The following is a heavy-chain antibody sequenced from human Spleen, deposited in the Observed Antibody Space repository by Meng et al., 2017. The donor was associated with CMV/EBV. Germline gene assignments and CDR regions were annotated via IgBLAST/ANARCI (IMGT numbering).Heavy chain of an antibody. Sequence: QVQLQQWGEGLVKPSETLSLTCAVYGESFSGYYWSWIRQPPGKGLQWIGEINHSGSTNYNPSLKSRVTISVDTSKNQFSLKLSSVTAADTAVYYCAREDCSGGSCSYFDYWGRGTLVTVSS. D-gene: IGHD2-15*01. J-gene: IGHJ4*02. CDR2: INHSGST. V-gene: IGHV4-34*02. CDR1: GESFSGYY. CDR3: AREDCSGGSCSYFDY.